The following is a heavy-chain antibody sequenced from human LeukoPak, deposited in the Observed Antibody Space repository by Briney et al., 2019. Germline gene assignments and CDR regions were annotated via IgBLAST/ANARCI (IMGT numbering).Heavy chain of an antibody. D-gene: IGHD5-24*01. CDR2: IVVGSGNT. Sequence: ASVKVSCKASGFTFSNSAMQWVRQARGQRLEWIGWIVVGSGNTNYAQKFQGRVTMTRDMSTGTAYMELSSLRSEDTAVYYCAADNQQITVWGQGTLVTVSS. V-gene: IGHV1-58*02. J-gene: IGHJ4*02. CDR3: AADNQQITV. CDR1: GFTFSNSA.